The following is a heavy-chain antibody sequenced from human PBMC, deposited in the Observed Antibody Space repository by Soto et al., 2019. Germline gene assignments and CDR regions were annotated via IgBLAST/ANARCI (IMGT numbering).Heavy chain of an antibody. D-gene: IGHD6-19*01. Sequence: GGSLRLSCAASGFTFSSYVMSWVRQAPGKGLEWVSAISGSGGTTYYADSVKGRFTISRDNSKNTLYLQMNSLRAEDTAVYYCAKDRSGSGWYFFYDMAAWGIDTTAPDYS. CDR3: AKDRSGSGWYFFYDMAA. J-gene: IGHJ6*03. CDR1: GFTFSSYV. CDR2: ISGSGGTT. V-gene: IGHV3-23*01.